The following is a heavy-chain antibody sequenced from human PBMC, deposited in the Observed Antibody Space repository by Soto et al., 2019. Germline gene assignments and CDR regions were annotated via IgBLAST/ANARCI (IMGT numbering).Heavy chain of an antibody. CDR2: INHSGST. J-gene: IGHJ4*02. V-gene: IGHV4-34*01. CDR3: ARVRREYDTSGPVDY. D-gene: IGHD3-22*01. Sequence: SETLSLTCAVYGGSFSGYYWTWIRQPPGKGLEWIGEINHSGSTNYNPSLQSRVTISVDRSKNQFSLKLNSVTAADTAVYFCARVRREYDTSGPVDYWGQGTLVTVSS. CDR1: GGSFSGYY.